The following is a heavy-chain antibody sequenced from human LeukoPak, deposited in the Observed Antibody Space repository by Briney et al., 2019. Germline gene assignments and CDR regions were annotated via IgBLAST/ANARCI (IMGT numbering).Heavy chain of an antibody. CDR3: ARQPPGSGYQYRYYFDY. J-gene: IGHJ4*02. Sequence: SETLSLTCTVSGGSVNSGGYYWSWIRQYPGRGLEWIGYIYFSGSTFYNPSFGSRVFISLDTSKNQFSLRLSSVTAADTAIYYCARQPPGSGYQYRYYFDYWGQGTLVTVSS. D-gene: IGHD3-22*01. CDR1: GGSVNSGGYY. V-gene: IGHV4-31*03. CDR2: IYFSGST.